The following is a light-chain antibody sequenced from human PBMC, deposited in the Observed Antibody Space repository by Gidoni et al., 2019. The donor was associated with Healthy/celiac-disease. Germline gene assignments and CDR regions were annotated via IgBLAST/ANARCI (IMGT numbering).Light chain of an antibody. V-gene: IGLV2-14*01. J-gene: IGLJ1*01. CDR2: EVS. CDR3: SSYTSSSTLYV. Sequence: QSALTQPASVSGSPGQSITISCTGTSSDVGGYNYVSWYPQHPGTAPKLMIYEVSNRPSGVSNRFAGSKSGNTASLTSSGLQAEDEADYYCSSYTSSSTLYVFGTGTKVTVL. CDR1: SSDVGGYNY.